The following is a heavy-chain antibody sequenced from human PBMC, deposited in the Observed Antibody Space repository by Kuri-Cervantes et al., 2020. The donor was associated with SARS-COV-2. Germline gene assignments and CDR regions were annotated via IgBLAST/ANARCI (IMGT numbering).Heavy chain of an antibody. V-gene: IGHV3-30*02. D-gene: IGHD6-6*01. CDR2: IRYDGSNK. Sequence: GGSLRLSCAASGFTFSSYGMHWVRQAPGKGLEWVAFIRYDGSNKYYADSVKGRFTISRDNSKNTLYLQMNSLRAEDTAVYYCARDLGGSSPPASWGQGTLVTVSS. J-gene: IGHJ4*02. CDR3: ARDLGGSSPPAS. CDR1: GFTFSSYG.